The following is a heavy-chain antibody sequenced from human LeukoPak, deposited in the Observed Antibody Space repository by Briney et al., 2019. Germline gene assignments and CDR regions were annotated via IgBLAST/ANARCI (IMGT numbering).Heavy chain of an antibody. CDR1: GGSFSGYY. CDR2: INHSGST. J-gene: IGHJ3*02. CDR3: AREPTHVTVKGAFDI. Sequence: SETLSLNCAVDGGSFSGYYWSWIRQPPGKGLEWIGEINHSGSTNYNPSLKSRVTISVDTSKNQFSLKLSSVTAADTAVYYCAREPTHVTVKGAFDIWGQGTMVTVSS. D-gene: IGHD4-17*01. V-gene: IGHV4-34*01.